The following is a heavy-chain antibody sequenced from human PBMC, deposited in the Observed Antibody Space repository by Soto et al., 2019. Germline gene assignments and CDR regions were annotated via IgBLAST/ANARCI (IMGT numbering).Heavy chain of an antibody. CDR3: ARAGTDYDFWSGYPYYYYYGMDV. D-gene: IGHD3-3*01. Sequence: QVQLVQSGAEVKKPGASVKVSCKASGYTFTGYYMHWVRQAPGQGLEWMGWINPNSGGTNYAQKFQGGVTMTRDTSISTAYMELSRLRSDDTAVYYCARAGTDYDFWSGYPYYYYYGMDVWGQGTTVTVSS. CDR2: INPNSGGT. V-gene: IGHV1-2*02. CDR1: GYTFTGYY. J-gene: IGHJ6*02.